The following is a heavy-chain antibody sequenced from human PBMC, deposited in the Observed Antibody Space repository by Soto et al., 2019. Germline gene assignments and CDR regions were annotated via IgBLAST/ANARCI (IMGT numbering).Heavy chain of an antibody. V-gene: IGHV1-69*02. J-gene: IGHJ4*02. CDR1: GDTFSFYS. Sequence: QVQLVQSGAEVKRPGSSVKVSCKASGDTFSFYSINWVRQAPGLGLEWMGRVNPILSLSNYAQRFQGRVTMTADKSTSTAYMVISSLRSXXXXXXXXXXXXXXXXXXXXXXGQGAQVIVSS. CDR2: VNPILSLS. CDR3: XXXXXXXXXXXXX.